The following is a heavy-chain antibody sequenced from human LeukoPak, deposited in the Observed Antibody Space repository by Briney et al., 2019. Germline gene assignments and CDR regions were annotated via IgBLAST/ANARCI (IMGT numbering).Heavy chain of an antibody. J-gene: IGHJ6*03. D-gene: IGHD3-3*01. CDR2: ISGTSKYI. CDR3: ARERQQFLEWLFDASPDYYYYMDV. CDR1: GFSLSSYS. V-gene: IGHV3-21*01. Sequence: GGPLRLSCEGPGFSLSSYSMHWVRQAPGKGLEWASSISGTSKYIHYSDSVKGRFTISRDNSKNSFYLQMNSLRVEDTAVYYCARERQQFLEWLFDASPDYYYYMDVWGKGTTVTVSS.